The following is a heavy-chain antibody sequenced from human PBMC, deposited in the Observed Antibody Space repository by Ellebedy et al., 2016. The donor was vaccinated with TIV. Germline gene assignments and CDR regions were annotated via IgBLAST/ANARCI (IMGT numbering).Heavy chain of an antibody. D-gene: IGHD3-10*01. CDR2: ISGSGGST. CDR1: GFTFSSYW. Sequence: PGGSLRLSCAASGFTFSSYWMSWVRQAPGKGLEWVSAISGSGGSTYYADSVKGRFTISRDNSKNTLYLQMNSLRAEDTAVYYCAKEWLVRGVIKGPSYYFDYWGQGTLVTVSS. J-gene: IGHJ4*02. CDR3: AKEWLVRGVIKGPSYYFDY. V-gene: IGHV3-23*01.